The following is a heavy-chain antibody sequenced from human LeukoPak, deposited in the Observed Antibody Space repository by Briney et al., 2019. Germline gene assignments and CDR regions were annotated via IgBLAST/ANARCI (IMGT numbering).Heavy chain of an antibody. V-gene: IGHV4-59*12. CDR3: ARGPGGIAVY. D-gene: IGHD6-13*01. J-gene: IGHJ4*02. Sequence: SETLSLTCTVSGGSITSDYWSWIRQPPGKGLEWIGYLYYSGSTNYNPSLKSRVTISVDTSKNQFSLKLSSVTAADTAVYYCARGPGGIAVYWGQGTLVTVSS. CDR2: LYYSGST. CDR1: GGSITSDY.